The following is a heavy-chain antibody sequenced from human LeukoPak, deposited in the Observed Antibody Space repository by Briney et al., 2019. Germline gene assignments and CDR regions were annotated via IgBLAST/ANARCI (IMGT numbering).Heavy chain of an antibody. CDR2: IIPILGIA. CDR3: ARDSSTAVAPFDY. J-gene: IGHJ4*02. CDR1: GGTFSSYT. Sequence: SVKVSCKASGGTFSSYTISWVRQAPGQGLEWMGRIIPILGIANYAQKFQGRVTITADKSTSTAYMELSSLRSEDTAVYYCARDSSTAVAPFDYWGQGTLVTVSS. D-gene: IGHD6-13*01. V-gene: IGHV1-69*04.